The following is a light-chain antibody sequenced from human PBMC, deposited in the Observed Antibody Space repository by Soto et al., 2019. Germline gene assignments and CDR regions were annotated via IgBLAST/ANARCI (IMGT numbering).Light chain of an antibody. Sequence: PRSLPVTPGEPASISCRSSQSLLHSNGYNYLDWYLQKPGQSPQLLIYLGSNLASGVPDRFSGSGSGTYFTLKISRVEAEDVGVYYCMQTLQSWTFGQGTKVDIK. J-gene: IGKJ1*01. V-gene: IGKV2-28*01. CDR3: MQTLQSWT. CDR1: QSLLHSNGYNY. CDR2: LGS.